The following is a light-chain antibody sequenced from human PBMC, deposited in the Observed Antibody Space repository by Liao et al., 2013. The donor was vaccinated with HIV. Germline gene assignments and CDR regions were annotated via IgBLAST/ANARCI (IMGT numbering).Light chain of an antibody. Sequence: SYVLTQPPSVSVAPGKTAKITCGGNYIGSKSVHWYQQKPGQAPVLVIYYDSDRPSVIPERFSGSNSGNTATLSISRVEAGDEADYYCQVWDISEDHPRVFGGGTKLTVL. CDR1: YIGSKS. V-gene: IGLV3-21*01. CDR3: QVWDISEDHPRV. CDR2: YDS. J-gene: IGLJ3*02.